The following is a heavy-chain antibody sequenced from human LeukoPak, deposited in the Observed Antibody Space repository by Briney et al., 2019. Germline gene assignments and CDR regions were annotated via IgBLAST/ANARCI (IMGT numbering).Heavy chain of an antibody. CDR3: ARDSAKVRGVPHWFDP. V-gene: IGHV3-21*01. CDR1: GFTFSSYS. D-gene: IGHD3-10*01. J-gene: IGHJ5*02. CDR2: ISSSSSYI. Sequence: PGGSLRLSCAASGFTFSSYSMNWVRQAPGKGLEWVSSISSSSSYIYYADSVKGRFTISRDNAKDSLYLQMNSLRAEDTAVYYCARDSAKVRGVPHWFDPWGQGTLVTDSS.